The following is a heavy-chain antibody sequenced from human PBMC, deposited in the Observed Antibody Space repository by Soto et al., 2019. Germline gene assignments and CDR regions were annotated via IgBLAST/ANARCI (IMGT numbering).Heavy chain of an antibody. D-gene: IGHD1-26*01. V-gene: IGHV1-18*01. Sequence: ASVKVSCKASGYSFTTYGISWVRQAPGQGLEWMGWISAYNGNTNYAQKLQGRVTMTTDTSTSTAYMELRSLRSEDTAVYYCATGKHWGSYYVPPPFDYWGQGTLVTVS. CDR1: GYSFTTYG. J-gene: IGHJ4*02. CDR2: ISAYNGNT. CDR3: ATGKHWGSYYVPPPFDY.